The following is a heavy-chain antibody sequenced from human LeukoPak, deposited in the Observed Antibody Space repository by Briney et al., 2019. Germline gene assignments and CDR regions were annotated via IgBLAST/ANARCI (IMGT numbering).Heavy chain of an antibody. CDR3: ASEYSGSYYTHFDY. CDR1: GGSISSGGYY. J-gene: IGHJ4*02. CDR2: IYHSGST. D-gene: IGHD1-26*01. V-gene: IGHV4-30-2*01. Sequence: SETLSLTCTVSGGSISSGGYYWSWIRQPPGKGLEWIGYIYHSGSTYYNPSLKSRVTISVDRSKNQFSLKLSSVTAADTAVYYCASEYSGSYYTHFDYWGQGTLVTVSS.